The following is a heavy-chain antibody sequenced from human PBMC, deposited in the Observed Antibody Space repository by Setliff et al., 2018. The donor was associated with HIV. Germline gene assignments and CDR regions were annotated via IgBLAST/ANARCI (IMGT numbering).Heavy chain of an antibody. J-gene: IGHJ4*02. CDR2: INPNSGGT. CDR1: GYTFTNYY. CDR3: ASPYENNSGPDY. Sequence: ASVKVSCKASGYTFTNYYLHWVRQAPGQGLEWMGWINPNSGGTNYAQKFQGRVTMTRDTSITTVYMVLNRLTPGDTAVYYCASPYENNSGPDYWGQGTPVTVSS. V-gene: IGHV1-2*02. D-gene: IGHD7-27*01.